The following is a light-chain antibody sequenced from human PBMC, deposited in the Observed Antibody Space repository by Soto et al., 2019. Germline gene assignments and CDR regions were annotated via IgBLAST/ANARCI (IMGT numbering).Light chain of an antibody. CDR2: GAS. V-gene: IGKV3-20*01. Sequence: NLLTQSPGTLSLSPGERATLSCGASESVSSIYVAWYQQKPGHAPTLLIYGASTRATGIPDRFSGSGSGTDFTLTIDRLEPEDFAVYYCQQSLTPKTFGQGTKVDIK. J-gene: IGKJ1*01. CDR3: QQSLTPKT. CDR1: ESVSSIY.